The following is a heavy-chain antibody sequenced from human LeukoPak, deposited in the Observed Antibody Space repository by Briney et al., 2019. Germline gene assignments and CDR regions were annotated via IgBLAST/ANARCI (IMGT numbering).Heavy chain of an antibody. Sequence: PSETLSLTCTVSGGSISSDYWSWIRQPAAKGLEWIGRIYTSGSTNYIPSLKSRVTMSVDTSENQFSLKLTSVTAADTAVYYCARDAIAAASIYAFDIWGQGTMVTVSS. CDR2: IYTSGST. CDR3: ARDAIAAASIYAFDI. J-gene: IGHJ3*02. CDR1: GGSISSDY. V-gene: IGHV4-4*07. D-gene: IGHD6-13*01.